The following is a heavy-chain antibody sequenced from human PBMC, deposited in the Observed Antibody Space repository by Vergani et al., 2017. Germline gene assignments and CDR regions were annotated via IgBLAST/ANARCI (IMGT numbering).Heavy chain of an antibody. CDR2: IDHTGRP. Sequence: QVQLQQWGGGLLKPSETLSLTCVVNGGSFTSYHWTWIRQSPGEGLEWVGDIDHTGRPDYNPSLKGRLTMSVDNSRIQFSLTLSSVTATDPAIYFFARVNTETNCHLYYYYYMDVWGQGTAVGVS. V-gene: IGHV4-34*01. CDR3: ARVNTETNCHLYYYYYMDV. D-gene: IGHD4-11*01. J-gene: IGHJ6*03. CDR1: GGSFTSYH.